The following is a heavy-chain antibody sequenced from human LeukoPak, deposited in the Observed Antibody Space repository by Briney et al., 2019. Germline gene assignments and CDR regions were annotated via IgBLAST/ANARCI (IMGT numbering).Heavy chain of an antibody. CDR1: GFTFSSYG. D-gene: IGHD3-10*01. CDR2: ISYDGSNK. V-gene: IGHV3-30*18. J-gene: IGHJ3*02. Sequence: GRSLRLSCAASGFTFSSYGMHWVRQAPGKGLEWVAVISYDGSNKYYADSVKGRFNISRDNSNNTLYLQMNSLRAEATAVYYCAKDGQYGSGSYYSGGAFDIWGQGTMVTVSS. CDR3: AKDGQYGSGSYYSGGAFDI.